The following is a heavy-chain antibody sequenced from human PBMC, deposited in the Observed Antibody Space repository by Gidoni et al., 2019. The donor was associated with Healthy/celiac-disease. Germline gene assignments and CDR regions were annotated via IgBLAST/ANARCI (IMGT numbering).Heavy chain of an antibody. Sequence: QVQLVQSGAEVTKPGASVKVSCKVSGYTLTDLSMHWVRQAPGKGLEWMGGFDPEDGETIYAQKLQGTVTMTEDTSTDTAYMELSSLRSEDTAVYYCATTSRSRYYDFWSGSLTTNYGMDVWGQGTTVTVSS. J-gene: IGHJ6*02. CDR3: ATTSRSRYYDFWSGSLTTNYGMDV. CDR1: GYTLTDLS. CDR2: FDPEDGET. D-gene: IGHD3-3*01. V-gene: IGHV1-24*01.